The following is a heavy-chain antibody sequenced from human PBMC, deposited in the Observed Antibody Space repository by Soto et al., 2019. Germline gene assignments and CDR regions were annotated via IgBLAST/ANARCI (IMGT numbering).Heavy chain of an antibody. J-gene: IGHJ4*02. CDR2: ISSSSSTI. Sequence: GGSLRLSCAASGFTFSSYSMNWVRQAPGKGLEWVSYISSSSSTIYYADSVKGRFTISRDNAKNSLYLQMNSLRAEDTAVYYCARDQVVADGCFDYWGQGTLVTVSS. V-gene: IGHV3-48*01. D-gene: IGHD2-15*01. CDR3: ARDQVVADGCFDY. CDR1: GFTFSSYS.